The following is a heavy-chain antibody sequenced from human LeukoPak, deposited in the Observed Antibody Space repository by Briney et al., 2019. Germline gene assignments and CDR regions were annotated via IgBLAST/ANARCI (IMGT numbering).Heavy chain of an antibody. J-gene: IGHJ4*02. V-gene: IGHV1-2*02. CDR3: ARDGGIVGAAYFDY. D-gene: IGHD1-26*01. Sequence: ASVKVSCKASGYTSTGYYMHWVRQAPGQGLEWMGWINPNSGGTNYAQKFQGRVTMTRDTSISTAYMELSRLRSDDTAVYYCARDGGIVGAAYFDYWGQGTLVTVSS. CDR2: INPNSGGT. CDR1: GYTSTGYY.